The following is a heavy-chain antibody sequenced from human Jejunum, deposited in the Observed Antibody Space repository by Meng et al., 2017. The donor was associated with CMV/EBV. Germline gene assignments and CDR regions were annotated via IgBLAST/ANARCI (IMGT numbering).Heavy chain of an antibody. V-gene: IGHV1-69*06. Sequence: YAIGWGRQAPGQGLEWMGEIISMYGTANYAQKFQDRVTITADKSTSTAYMELSRLTVEDTAVYYCAREGKSGRPGEYYSDGPSDSWGQGTLVTVSS. CDR1: YA. D-gene: IGHD3-16*01. J-gene: IGHJ5*01. CDR3: AREGKSGRPGEYYSDGPSDS. CDR2: IISMYGTA.